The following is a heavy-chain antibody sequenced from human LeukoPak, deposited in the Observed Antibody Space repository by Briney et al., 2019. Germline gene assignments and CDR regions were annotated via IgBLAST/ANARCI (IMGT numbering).Heavy chain of an antibody. CDR2: ISGSSSDT. J-gene: IGHJ4*02. CDR1: GFTFSSYA. V-gene: IGHV3-23*01. CDR3: AKDLGGEGGSGFPGY. D-gene: IGHD3-10*01. Sequence: GGSLRLSCAASGFTFSSYAMSWVRQVPGKGLEWVSAISGSSSDTYYADSVKGRFTISRDNSKSTLYLQMNSLRAEDTAVYNCAKDLGGEGGSGFPGYWGPGTLVTVSS.